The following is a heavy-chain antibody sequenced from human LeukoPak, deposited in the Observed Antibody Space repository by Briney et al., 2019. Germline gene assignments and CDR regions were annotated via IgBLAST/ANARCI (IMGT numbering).Heavy chain of an antibody. D-gene: IGHD5-12*01. V-gene: IGHV3-23*01. CDR3: ARGGGAFDI. J-gene: IGHJ3*02. CDR1: GFTFSSYA. Sequence: GGSLRLSCAASGFTFSSYAMSWVRQAPGKGLEWVSAITDTGGTTYYADSVKGRFTISRDNSKNTLYLQMNSLRAEDTAVYFCARGGGAFDIWGQGTMVTVSS. CDR2: ITDTGGTT.